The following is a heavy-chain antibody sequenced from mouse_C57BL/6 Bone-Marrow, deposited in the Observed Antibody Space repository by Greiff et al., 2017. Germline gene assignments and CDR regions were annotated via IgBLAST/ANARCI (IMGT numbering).Heavy chain of an antibody. CDR2: IHPNSGST. D-gene: IGHD4-1*01. CDR3: GRPANWAWFAY. V-gene: IGHV1-64*01. Sequence: QVQLQQPGAELVKPGASVKLSCKASGYTFTSYWMHWVKQRPGQGLEWIGMIHPNSGSTNYNEKFKSKATLTVDKSSSTAYKQLRSLTSEDSAVYYCGRPANWAWFAYWGQGTLVTVSA. J-gene: IGHJ3*01. CDR1: GYTFTSYW.